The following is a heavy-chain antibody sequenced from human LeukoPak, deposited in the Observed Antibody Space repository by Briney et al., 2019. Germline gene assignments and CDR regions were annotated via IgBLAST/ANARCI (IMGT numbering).Heavy chain of an antibody. CDR2: IYTSGST. V-gene: IGHV4-4*09. CDR3: ARQANWDAFDI. D-gene: IGHD7-27*01. J-gene: IGHJ3*02. CDR1: GGSISSYY. Sequence: SETLSLTCTVSGGSISSYYWSWIRQPPGKGLEWIGYIYTSGSTNYNPSLKSRVTISVDTSKNQFSLKLSSVTAADTAVYYCARQANWDAFDIWGQGTMVTVSS.